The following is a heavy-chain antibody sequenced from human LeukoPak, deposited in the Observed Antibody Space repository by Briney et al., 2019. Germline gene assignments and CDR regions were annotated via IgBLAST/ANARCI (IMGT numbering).Heavy chain of an antibody. V-gene: IGHV3-21*01. CDR3: ARVGGGVTDY. CDR2: ISSTSGYI. J-gene: IGHJ4*02. Sequence: GGSLRLSCAASGFTFGSYTMNWVRQAPGKGLERASSISSTSGYIYYADSVKGRFTISRDNAKNSPYLQMNSLRADDTAVYYGARVGGGVTDYWGQGTLVTVSS. CDR1: GFTFGSYT. D-gene: IGHD2-8*01.